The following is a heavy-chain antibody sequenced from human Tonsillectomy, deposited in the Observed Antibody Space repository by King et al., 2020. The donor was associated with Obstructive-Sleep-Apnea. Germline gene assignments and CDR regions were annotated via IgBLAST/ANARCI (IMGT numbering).Heavy chain of an antibody. CDR3: ARASGSGSYYNLILRA. CDR2: ISYDGSNK. Sequence: VQLVESGGGVVQPGRSLRLSCAASGFTFSSYAMHWVRQAPGKGLEWVAVISYDGSNKYYADSVKGRFTISRDNSKNTLYLQMNSLRAEDTAVYYCARASGSGSYYNLILRAWGQGTLVTVSS. CDR1: GFTFSSYA. V-gene: IGHV3-30*04. J-gene: IGHJ4*02. D-gene: IGHD3-10*01.